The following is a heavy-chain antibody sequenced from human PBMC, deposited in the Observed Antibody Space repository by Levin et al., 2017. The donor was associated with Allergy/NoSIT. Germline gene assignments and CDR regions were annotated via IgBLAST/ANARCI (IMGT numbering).Heavy chain of an antibody. CDR2: ISYDGTKK. CDR1: GFTFSTYA. V-gene: IGHV3-30*04. Sequence: PGGSLRLSCAASGFTFSTYAMNWVRQAPGKGLEWVAVISYDGTKKYYADSVKGRFTISRDNSKNTLYLQMNRLRDEDTAVYYCARDFEPAAKYYYYYYAMDVWGQGTTVTVSS. D-gene: IGHD2-2*01. CDR3: ARDFEPAAKYYYYYYAMDV. J-gene: IGHJ6*02.